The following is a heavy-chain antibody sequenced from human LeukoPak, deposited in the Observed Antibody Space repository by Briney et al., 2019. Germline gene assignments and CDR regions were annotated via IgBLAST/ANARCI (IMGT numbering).Heavy chain of an antibody. CDR3: ARGRNDYVWGSYRFPYYFDY. CDR1: GGSFSGYY. V-gene: IGHV4-34*01. D-gene: IGHD3-16*02. CDR2: INHSGST. J-gene: IGHJ4*02. Sequence: PSETLSLTCAVYGGSFSGYYWSWIRQPPGKGLEWIGEINHSGSTNYNPSLKSRVTISVVTSKNQFSLKLSSVTAADTAVYYCARGRNDYVWGSYRFPYYFDYWGQGTLVTVSS.